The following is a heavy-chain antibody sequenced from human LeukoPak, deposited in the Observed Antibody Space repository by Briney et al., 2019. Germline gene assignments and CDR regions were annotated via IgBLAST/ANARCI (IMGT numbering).Heavy chain of an antibody. CDR2: IKPDGSEK. D-gene: IGHD1-26*01. V-gene: IGHV3-7*02. CDR1: GFTFSSYS. Sequence: GGSLRLSCAASGFTFSSYSMNWVRQPPGKGLEWVANIKPDGSEKYYVDSVKGRFTISRDDAKRSLDLQMDSLRAEDTAIYYCAYRNSLDYWGQGTLVTVSS. J-gene: IGHJ4*02. CDR3: AYRNSLDY.